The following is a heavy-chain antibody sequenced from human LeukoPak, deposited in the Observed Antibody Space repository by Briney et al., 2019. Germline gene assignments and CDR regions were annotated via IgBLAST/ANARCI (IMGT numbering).Heavy chain of an antibody. D-gene: IGHD3-3*01. CDR1: GFIFSTYA. Sequence: GGSLRLSYAASGFIFSTYAMSWVRQAPGKGLEWISAISVSETTYYADSVKGRFTISRDNSKNTLYLQMNSLRAEDTAVYYCALSGGINWYGLECWGQGTLVTVSS. CDR2: ISVSETT. CDR3: ALSGGINWYGLEC. J-gene: IGHJ4*02. V-gene: IGHV3-23*01.